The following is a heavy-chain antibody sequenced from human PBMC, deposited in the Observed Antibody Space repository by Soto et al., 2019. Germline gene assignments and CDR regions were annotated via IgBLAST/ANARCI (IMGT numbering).Heavy chain of an antibody. CDR3: ARDKGQLVPADGY. D-gene: IGHD6-6*01. Sequence: GGSLRLSCAASGFTFSSYAMSWVRQAPGKGLEWVSAISGSGSSINYADSVKGRFTISRDNAKNSLYLQMNSLRAEDTAVYYCARDKGQLVPADGYWGQGTLVTVSS. V-gene: IGHV3-23*01. J-gene: IGHJ4*02. CDR2: ISGSGSSI. CDR1: GFTFSSYA.